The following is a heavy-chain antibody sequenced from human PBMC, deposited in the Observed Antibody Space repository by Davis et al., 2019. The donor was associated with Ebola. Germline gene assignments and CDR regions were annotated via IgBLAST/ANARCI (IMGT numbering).Heavy chain of an antibody. CDR3: ARGIAAAGDY. CDR1: GFTVSSNY. V-gene: IGHV3-11*06. CDR2: ISSSSSYT. J-gene: IGHJ4*02. D-gene: IGHD6-13*01. Sequence: PGGSLRLSCAASGFTVSSNYMSWVRQAPGKGLEWVSYISSSSSYTNYADSVKGRFTISRDNAKNSLYLQMNSLRAEDTAVYYCARGIAAAGDYWGQGTLVTVSS.